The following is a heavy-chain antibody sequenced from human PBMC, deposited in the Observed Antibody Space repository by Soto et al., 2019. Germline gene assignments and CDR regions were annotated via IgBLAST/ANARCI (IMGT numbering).Heavy chain of an antibody. CDR3: ARVDTDRLEWFRLKDYFDY. CDR1: GYTFTSYG. Sequence: GASVKVSCKASGYTFTSYGISWVRQAPGQGLEWMGWISAYNGNTNYAQKLQGRVTLTTDTSTSTAYMELRSLRSDDTAVYYCARVDTDRLEWFRLKDYFDYWGQGTLVTVSS. CDR2: ISAYNGNT. D-gene: IGHD3-3*01. V-gene: IGHV1-18*01. J-gene: IGHJ4*02.